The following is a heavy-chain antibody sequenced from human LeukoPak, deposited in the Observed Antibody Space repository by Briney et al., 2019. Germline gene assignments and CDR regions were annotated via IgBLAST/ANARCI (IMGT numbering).Heavy chain of an antibody. V-gene: IGHV3-30*04. CDR2: ISYDGSNK. D-gene: IGHD2-15*01. Sequence: LPGRSLRLSCAASGFTFSSYAMHWVRQAPGKGLEWVAVISYDGSNKYYADSVKGRFTISRDNSKNTLYLQMNSLRAEDTAVYYCARSHDCSGGSCYLGSEDYWGQGTLVTVSS. J-gene: IGHJ4*02. CDR3: ARSHDCSGGSCYLGSEDY. CDR1: GFTFSSYA.